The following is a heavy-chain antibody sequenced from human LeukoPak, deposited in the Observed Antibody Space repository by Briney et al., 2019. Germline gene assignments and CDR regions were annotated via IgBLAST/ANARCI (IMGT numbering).Heavy chain of an antibody. D-gene: IGHD2-2*01. Sequence: NPGGSLRLSCAASGFTFSGYSMSWVRQAPGKGLEWISYITGSSTYTNYADSVRGRFTISRDNAKNSLYLQMNSLRAEDTAVYYCARDCSSTSCSYWFDPWGQGTLVTVSS. CDR3: ARDCSSTSCSYWFDP. CDR1: GFTFSGYS. CDR2: ITGSSTYT. V-gene: IGHV3-11*05. J-gene: IGHJ5*02.